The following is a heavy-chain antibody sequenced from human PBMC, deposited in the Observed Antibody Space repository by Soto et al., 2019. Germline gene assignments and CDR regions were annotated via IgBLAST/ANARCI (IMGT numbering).Heavy chain of an antibody. CDR3: ARGGGVGVAGSAAFDM. V-gene: IGHV1-2*02. CDR2: INPATGAA. Sequence: VQSGAVVKKPGASVPVSCSASGYPVTAYYMHWVRQAPGRGLEWMGGINPATGAAKYTQTFQGRVTMTRDTSTSTVFMELSGLTSEDTAVFYCARGGGVGVAGSAAFDMWGQGTLVTVSS. J-gene: IGHJ3*02. D-gene: IGHD3-3*01. CDR1: GYPVTAYY.